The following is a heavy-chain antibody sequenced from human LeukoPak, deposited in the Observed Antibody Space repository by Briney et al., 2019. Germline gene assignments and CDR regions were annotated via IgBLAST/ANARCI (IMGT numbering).Heavy chain of an antibody. CDR2: IYYSGST. CDR1: GGSISSGGYS. Sequence: PSQTLSLTCAVSGGSISSGGYSWSWIRQPPGKGLEWIGYIYYSGSTYYNPSLKSRVTISVDTSKNQFSLKLSSVTAADTAVYYCATGYYYDLYFDYWGQGTLVTVSS. CDR3: ATGYYYDLYFDY. J-gene: IGHJ4*02. D-gene: IGHD3-22*01. V-gene: IGHV4-30-2*05.